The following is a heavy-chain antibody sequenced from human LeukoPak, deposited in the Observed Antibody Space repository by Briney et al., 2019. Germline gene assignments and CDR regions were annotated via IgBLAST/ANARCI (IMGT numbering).Heavy chain of an antibody. V-gene: IGHV3-21*01. CDR1: GFTFSSYS. CDR3: ARVYQGVAIFDGIDY. CDR2: ISRSSSYI. J-gene: IGHJ4*02. Sequence: GGSLRLSCAASGFTFSSYSMNWVRQAPGKGLEWVSSISRSSSYINYADSLKGRFTISRDNAKNSVYLQMNSLRAEDTAVYYCARVYQGVAIFDGIDYWGQGTLVTVSS. D-gene: IGHD3-3*01.